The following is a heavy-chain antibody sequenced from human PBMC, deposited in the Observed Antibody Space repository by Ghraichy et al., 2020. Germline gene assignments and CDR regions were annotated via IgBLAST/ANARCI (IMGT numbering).Heavy chain of an antibody. Sequence: GGSLRLSCAASGFTFSSYGMHWVRQAPGKGLEWVAVIWYDGSNKYYADSVKGRFTISRDNSKNTLYLQMNSLRAEDTAVYYCARAGYSYGPLYYYYYMDVWGKGTTVTVSS. CDR3: ARAGYSYGPLYYYYYMDV. CDR2: IWYDGSNK. CDR1: GFTFSSYG. V-gene: IGHV3-33*01. D-gene: IGHD5-18*01. J-gene: IGHJ6*03.